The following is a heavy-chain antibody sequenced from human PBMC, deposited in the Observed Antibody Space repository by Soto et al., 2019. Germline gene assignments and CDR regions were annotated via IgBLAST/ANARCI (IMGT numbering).Heavy chain of an antibody. CDR1: GGSISSGGYS. Sequence: PSETLSLTCAVSGGSISSGGYSWSWIRQPPGKGLEWIGYIYHSGSTYYNPSLKSRVTISVDRSKNQFSLKLSSVTAADTAVYYCARASGHSSSWYFDYWGQGXLVTVYS. CDR2: IYHSGST. CDR3: ARASGHSSSWYFDY. J-gene: IGHJ4*02. D-gene: IGHD6-13*01. V-gene: IGHV4-30-2*01.